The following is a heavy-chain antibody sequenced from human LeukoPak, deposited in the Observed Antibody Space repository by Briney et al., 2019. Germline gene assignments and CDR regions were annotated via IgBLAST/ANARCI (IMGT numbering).Heavy chain of an antibody. D-gene: IGHD1-1*01. CDR3: VRVKGTYFDY. CDR1: GFPLSSYS. J-gene: IGHJ4*02. V-gene: IGHV3-48*01. Sequence: SGGALRISCEASGFPLSSYSINLGRQGPGKGLEWVSYISASGGNIYYLDSVKGRFTVSRDNARKSLFLQMNNARVEDTAFYYCVRVKGTYFDYWGQGALVTVSS. CDR2: ISASGGNI.